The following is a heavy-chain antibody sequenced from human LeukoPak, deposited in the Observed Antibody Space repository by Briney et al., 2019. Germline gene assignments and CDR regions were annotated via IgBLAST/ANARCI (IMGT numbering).Heavy chain of an antibody. Sequence: GGSLRFSCAASGFTVSSNYMSWVRQAPGNGLEWVSVIYSGGSTYYADSVKGRFTISRHNSKNTLYLQMNSLRAEDTAVYYCARSLAPISWYFDYWGQGTLVTVSS. CDR3: ARSLAPISWYFDY. J-gene: IGHJ4*02. D-gene: IGHD3-3*01. V-gene: IGHV3-53*04. CDR2: IYSGGST. CDR1: GFTVSSNY.